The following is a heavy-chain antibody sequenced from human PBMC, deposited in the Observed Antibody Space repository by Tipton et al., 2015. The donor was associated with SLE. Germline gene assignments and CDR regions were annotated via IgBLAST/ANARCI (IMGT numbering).Heavy chain of an antibody. CDR3: ARYSSISAQGFQH. J-gene: IGHJ1*01. Sequence: LESRVTISIDTSKGQFSLRLTSLTAADTAVYYCARYSSISAQGFQHWGQGTLVTVSS. V-gene: IGHV4-59*01. D-gene: IGHD2-2*01.